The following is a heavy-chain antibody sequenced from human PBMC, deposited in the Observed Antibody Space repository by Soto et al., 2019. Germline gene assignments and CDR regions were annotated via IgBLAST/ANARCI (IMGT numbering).Heavy chain of an antibody. Sequence: SETLSLTCTVSGYSISIGSYWVWIRQPPGKGPEWISSIYHGGTTFYNPSLKSRVTVSVDKSNNQFSLKLRSVTAADTAVYYCAKAHVMVLARSTFDYWCQGEXVPVSS. J-gene: IGHJ4*01. CDR2: IYHGGTT. CDR3: AKAHVMVLARSTFDY. D-gene: IGHD3-10*01. CDR1: GYSISIGSY. V-gene: IGHV4-38-2*02.